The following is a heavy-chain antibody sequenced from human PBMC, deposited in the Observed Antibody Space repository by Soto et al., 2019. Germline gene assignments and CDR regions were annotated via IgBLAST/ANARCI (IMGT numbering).Heavy chain of an antibody. V-gene: IGHV3-23*01. CDR1: GFTFSIYG. J-gene: IGHJ5*02. Sequence: GGSLRLSCAASGFTFSIYGMTWVRQAPGKGLEWVSAISGSGGSTYYADSVKGRFTISRDNSNNTLYLQMNSLRVEDTAVYYCAGEHWYHFDPWGQGTLVTVSS. CDR2: ISGSGGST. CDR3: AGEHWYHFDP. D-gene: IGHD2-8*02.